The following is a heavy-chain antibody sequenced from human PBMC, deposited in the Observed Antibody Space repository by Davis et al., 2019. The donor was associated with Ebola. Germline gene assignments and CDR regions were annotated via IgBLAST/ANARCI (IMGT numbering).Heavy chain of an antibody. V-gene: IGHV1-3*01. CDR3: ARLDSSGWSVKFDY. J-gene: IGHJ4*02. D-gene: IGHD6-19*01. CDR1: GYTFINYA. Sequence: AASVKVSCKASGYTFINYAIHWVRQAPGQRLEWMGWINAGDGKIIYSENFQGRLTITRDTSATTAYMELSSLRSDDTAVYYCARLDSSGWSVKFDYWGQGTLVTVSS. CDR2: INAGDGKI.